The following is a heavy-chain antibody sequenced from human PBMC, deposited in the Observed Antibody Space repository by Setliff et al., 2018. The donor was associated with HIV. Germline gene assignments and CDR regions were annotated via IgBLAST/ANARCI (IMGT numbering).Heavy chain of an antibody. D-gene: IGHD3-3*01. CDR2: IHYSGST. CDR1: GGSISSGGYY. CDR3: ATGPTWSFQEF. Sequence: SETLSLTCTVSGGSISSGGYYWSWIRQHPGKGLEWIGYIHYSGSTYYNPSLRSRVTISVDTSKNKFSLKVRSVTAADTAIYYCATGPTWSFQEFWGQGTLVTVSS. V-gene: IGHV4-31*03. J-gene: IGHJ4*02.